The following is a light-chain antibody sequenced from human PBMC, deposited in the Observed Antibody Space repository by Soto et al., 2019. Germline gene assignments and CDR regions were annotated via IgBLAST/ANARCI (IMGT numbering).Light chain of an antibody. V-gene: IGKV1-12*01. CDR1: QDITVR. CDR3: QQATRFPQT. J-gene: IGKJ1*01. CDR2: DAS. Sequence: DIQMTQSPSSVSASVGDSVAVTCRASQDITVRLAWYQQKPGKAPKLLIYDASTLQSGVPPRFSGSGSGTEFTLTIRDLQSEDSASYYCQQATRFPQTFGQGTKVDIK.